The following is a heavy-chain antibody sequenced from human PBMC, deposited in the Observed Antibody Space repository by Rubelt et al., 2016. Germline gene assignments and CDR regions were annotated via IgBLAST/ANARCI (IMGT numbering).Heavy chain of an antibody. D-gene: IGHD3-10*01. J-gene: IGHJ4*02. CDR2: IYHSGST. CDR3: ARTVLSGFGPLNY. Sequence: QVQLQESGPGLVKPSGTLSLNCAVSSGSINSNNWWSWVRQSPEKGLEWIGEIYHSGSTNYSQYLKSRVPISLDKSKNQFSLKMTSVTAADTAIYYCARTVLSGFGPLNYWGQGTLVTVSS. CDR1: SGSINSNNW. V-gene: IGHV4-4*02.